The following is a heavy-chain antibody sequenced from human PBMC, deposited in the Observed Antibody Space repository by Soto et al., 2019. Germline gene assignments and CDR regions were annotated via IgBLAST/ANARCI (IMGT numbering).Heavy chain of an antibody. CDR3: AAEVVPAAIRDY. J-gene: IGHJ4*02. D-gene: IGHD2-2*02. CDR2: IIPILGIA. V-gene: IGHV1-69*02. Sequence: QVQLVQSGAEVKKPGSSVKVSCKASGGTFSSYTISWVRQAPGQGLEWMGRIIPILGIANYAQKFQGRVTITADKSTSTAYMELSSLRSEDTDVYYCAAEVVPAAIRDYWGQGTLVTVSS. CDR1: GGTFSSYT.